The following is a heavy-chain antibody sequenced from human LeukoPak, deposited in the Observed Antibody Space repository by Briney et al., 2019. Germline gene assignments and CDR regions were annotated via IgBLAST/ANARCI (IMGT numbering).Heavy chain of an antibody. CDR3: AREEDY. J-gene: IGHJ4*02. CDR1: GGSISSYY. V-gene: IGHV4-59*01. CDR2: IYYSGST. Sequence: SETLSLTCTVAGGSISSYYWSWIRQPPGKGLEWIGYIYYSGSTNYNPSLKSRVTISVDTSKNQFSLKLSSVTAADTAVYYCAREEDYWGQGTLVTVSS.